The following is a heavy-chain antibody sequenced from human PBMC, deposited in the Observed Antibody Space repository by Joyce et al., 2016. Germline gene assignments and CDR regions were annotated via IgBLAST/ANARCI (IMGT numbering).Heavy chain of an antibody. V-gene: IGHV1-8*01. CDR2: MNPSSDAT. Sequence: QVQLVQSGAEVKRPGASVKVSCKASGYTFTSYDINWVRQATGQGLEWMGKMNPSSDATDYAQKCHGRVTMTRDTSLNTAYMELSRLRSDDTAVYYCVRGRGCTGVSCQGGWFDPWGQGTLVTVSS. CDR1: GYTFTSYD. J-gene: IGHJ5*02. D-gene: IGHD2-8*02. CDR3: VRGRGCTGVSCQGGWFDP.